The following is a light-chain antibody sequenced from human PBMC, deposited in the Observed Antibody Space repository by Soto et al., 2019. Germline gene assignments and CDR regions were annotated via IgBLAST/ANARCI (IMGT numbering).Light chain of an antibody. V-gene: IGLV2-14*01. CDR3: SSYTSSSSLV. CDR1: SSDVGGYNH. CDR2: DVS. Sequence: QSALTQPASVSGSPGQSITISCTGTSSDVGGYNHVSWYQQHPGKVPKLMIYDVSNRPSGVSNRFSASKSGNTASLTISGLQAEDEADYYCSSYTSSSSLVFGGGTKLTVL. J-gene: IGLJ2*01.